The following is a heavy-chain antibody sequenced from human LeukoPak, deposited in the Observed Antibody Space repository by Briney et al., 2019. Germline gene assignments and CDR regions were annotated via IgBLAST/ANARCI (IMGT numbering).Heavy chain of an antibody. CDR3: ARDLSNWHFDP. V-gene: IGHV4-31*03. Sequence: SETLSLTCTVSGGSISSGGYYWSWIRQHLGKGLEWIGYIYYSGSTYYNPSLKSRVTISVDTSKNQFSLKLSSVTAADTAVYYCARDLSNWHFDPWGQVTLVTVSS. CDR1: GGSISSGGYY. J-gene: IGHJ5*02. D-gene: IGHD1-20*01. CDR2: IYYSGST.